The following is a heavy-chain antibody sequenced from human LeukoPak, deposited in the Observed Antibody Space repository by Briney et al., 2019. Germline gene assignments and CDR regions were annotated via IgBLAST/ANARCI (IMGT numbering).Heavy chain of an antibody. CDR2: IKSKTDGGTT. V-gene: IGHV3-15*01. Sequence: GGLLRLSLGAPGLTFRNAWMGWGGQAPGKGLEGVGLIKSKTDGGTTDYAAPVKGRFTISRDDSKNTLYLQMNRLKTEDTAVYYCSTGPTRISMIRGVVITDYWGQGTLVTVSS. J-gene: IGHJ4*02. CDR3: STGPTRISMIRGVVITDY. CDR1: GLTFRNAW. D-gene: IGHD3-10*01.